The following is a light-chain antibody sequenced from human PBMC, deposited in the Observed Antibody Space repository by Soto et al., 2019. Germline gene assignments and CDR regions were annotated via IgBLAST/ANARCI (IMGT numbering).Light chain of an antibody. Sequence: DIQMTQSPASLSASLGDRATITCRASQSFSNYLAWYQQKTGKDPKLLIYAASTLQSGVPPRFSGSGSGTDFTITISSLQPEDVASYYCQKYGSYPRTFGEGKRLEIK. CDR3: QKYGSYPRT. J-gene: IGKJ5*01. CDR2: AAS. CDR1: QSFSNY. V-gene: IGKV1-27*01.